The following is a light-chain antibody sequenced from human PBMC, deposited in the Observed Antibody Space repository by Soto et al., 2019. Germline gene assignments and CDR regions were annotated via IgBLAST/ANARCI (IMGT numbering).Light chain of an antibody. CDR3: SSYTGSGTLI. V-gene: IGLV2-14*01. CDR2: EVT. CDR1: SSDVGGYNF. J-gene: IGLJ2*01. Sequence: QSVLTQPASVSGSPGQSITISCTGTSSDVGGYNFVSWYQQQPGKAPKLMVYEVTNRPLGVSYRFSGSKSGNTASLTISGLQAEDEADYFCSSYTGSGTLIFGGGTKLTVL.